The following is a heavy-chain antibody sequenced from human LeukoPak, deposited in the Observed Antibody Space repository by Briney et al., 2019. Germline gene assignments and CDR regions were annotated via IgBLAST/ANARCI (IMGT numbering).Heavy chain of an antibody. V-gene: IGHV4-59*08. Sequence: SETLSLTCTVSGGSISSYYWSWIRQPPGKGLEWIGYIYYSGSTNYNPSLKSRVTISVDTSKNQFSLKLSSVTAADTAMYYCARQNYYDSSGYYAPQYFQHWGQGTLVTVSS. CDR3: ARQNYYDSSGYYAPQYFQH. D-gene: IGHD3-22*01. CDR1: GGSISSYY. J-gene: IGHJ1*01. CDR2: IYYSGST.